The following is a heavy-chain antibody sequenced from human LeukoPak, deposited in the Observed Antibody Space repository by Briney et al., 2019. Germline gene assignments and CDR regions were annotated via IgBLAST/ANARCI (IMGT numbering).Heavy chain of an antibody. D-gene: IGHD6-13*01. CDR2: ITSRSSYT. CDR3: ARDPIAAAASGGDS. Sequence: PGESQRLSCAASGFTFSSYSMNWVRQAPGKGLEWVSSITSRSSYTFYADSVKGRFTISRDNAENSLYPQMNSLRAEDTAVYYCARDPIAAAASGGDSWAQGTLVTVSS. CDR1: GFTFSSYS. J-gene: IGHJ4*02. V-gene: IGHV3-21*01.